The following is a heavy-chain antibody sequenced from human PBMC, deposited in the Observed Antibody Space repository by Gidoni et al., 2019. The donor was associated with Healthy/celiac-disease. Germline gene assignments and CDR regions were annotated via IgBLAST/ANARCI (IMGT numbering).Heavy chain of an antibody. V-gene: IGHV4-59*08. J-gene: IGHJ6*02. CDR3: ARHSDYGSGSYETYYYYGMDV. CDR2: IYYSGST. D-gene: IGHD3-10*01. CDR1: GGSISSYY. Sequence: QVQLQESGPGLVQPSETLSLTCTVSGGSISSYYWSWIRQPPGKGLEWIGYIYYSGSTNYNPSLKSRVTISVDTSKNQFSLKLSSVTAADTAVYYCARHSDYGSGSYETYYYYGMDVWGQGTTVTVSS.